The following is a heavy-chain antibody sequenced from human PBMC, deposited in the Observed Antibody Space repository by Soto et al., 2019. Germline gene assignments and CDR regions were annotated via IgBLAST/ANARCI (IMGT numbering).Heavy chain of an antibody. CDR1: GFTFSNYW. D-gene: IGHD1-7*01. Sequence: VGSLRLSCVASGFTFSNYWMHWVRQAPGKGLVWVSRINTDGSSTNYADSVKGRFTISRDNAKNMVYLQMNSLRVEDTAVYYCARDNWNSYWGQGTLVTVSS. V-gene: IGHV3-74*01. CDR3: ARDNWNSY. J-gene: IGHJ4*02. CDR2: INTDGSST.